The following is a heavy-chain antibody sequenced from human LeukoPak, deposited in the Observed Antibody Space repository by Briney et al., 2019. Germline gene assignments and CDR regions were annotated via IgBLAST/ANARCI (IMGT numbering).Heavy chain of an antibody. CDR1: GFTSSSYA. CDR2: ISYDGSNK. CDR3: ARDPVLRYPCGMDV. D-gene: IGHD3-9*01. Sequence: GGSLKPSGEASGFTSSSYAMHWVRQAQGKGLEWWPVISYDGSNKYYADSVKGRFTISRDNSKNTLYLQMSSLRAEDTAVYYCARDPVLRYPCGMDVWGQGTTVTVSS. V-gene: IGHV3-30*04. J-gene: IGHJ6*02.